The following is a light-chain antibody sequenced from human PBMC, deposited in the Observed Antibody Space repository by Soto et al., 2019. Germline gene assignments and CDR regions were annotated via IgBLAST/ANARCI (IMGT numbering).Light chain of an antibody. J-gene: IGKJ2*01. CDR2: GAS. CDR1: QSVTSNY. CDR3: QQYGSPPYT. Sequence: EIVLTQSPGTLSLSPGERATLSCRASQSVTSNYLAWYQQKPGQAPRLLIYGASSRATGIPDRFSGSGSGTDFTLTISRLEPEDFAVYYCQQYGSPPYTFGQGTKLAI. V-gene: IGKV3-20*01.